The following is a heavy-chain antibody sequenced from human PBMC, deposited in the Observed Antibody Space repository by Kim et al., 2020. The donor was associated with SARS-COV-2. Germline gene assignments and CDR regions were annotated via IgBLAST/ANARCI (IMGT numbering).Heavy chain of an antibody. V-gene: IGHV6-1*01. D-gene: IGHD2-21*02. Sequence: AVSVKSRITINPDTSKNQFSLQLNSVTPEDTAVYYCARGGVVVTAYYFDYWGQGTLVTVSS. CDR3: ARGGVVVTAYYFDY. J-gene: IGHJ4*02.